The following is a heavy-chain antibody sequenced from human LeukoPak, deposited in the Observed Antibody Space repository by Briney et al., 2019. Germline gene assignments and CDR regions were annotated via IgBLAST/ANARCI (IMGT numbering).Heavy chain of an antibody. CDR2: ISAYNGNT. Sequence: ASVKVSCKASGYTFTSYGISWVRQAPGQGLEWMGWISAYNGNTNYAQKLQGRVTMTTDTSTSTAYMELRSLRSDDTAVYYCAKRATALRGVGNYFDYWGQGTLVTVSS. V-gene: IGHV1-18*01. CDR1: GYTFTSYG. J-gene: IGHJ4*02. D-gene: IGHD3-10*01. CDR3: AKRATALRGVGNYFDY.